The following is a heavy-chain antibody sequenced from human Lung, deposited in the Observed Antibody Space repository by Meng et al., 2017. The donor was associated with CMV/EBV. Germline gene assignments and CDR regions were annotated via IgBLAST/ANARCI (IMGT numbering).Heavy chain of an antibody. CDR3: ARFSATGAYYYGMDV. CDR1: GASISSYY. D-gene: IGHD1-1*01. Sequence: SXTLSLXCTVSGASISSYYWSWIRQPPGRGLEYIGFIYYSGSTNYNPSLRRPVIISIDTSKNQFSLKLSSVTTADTAVYYCARFSATGAYYYGMDVWGPGNXVNVAS. CDR2: IYYSGST. J-gene: IGHJ6*02. V-gene: IGHV4-59*01.